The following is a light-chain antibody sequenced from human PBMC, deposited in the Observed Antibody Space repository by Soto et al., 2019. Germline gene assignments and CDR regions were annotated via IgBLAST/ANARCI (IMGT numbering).Light chain of an antibody. CDR2: GAS. J-gene: IGKJ5*01. V-gene: IGKV3-15*01. CDR3: QQYNNWPPIT. Sequence: EIVMTQSPSTLSVSPGSRANLSCRASQSVSSNLAWYQQKPGQAPRLLIYGASTRATGIPARFSGSGSGTEFNLTISSLQSEDFAVYYCQQYNNWPPITFGQGTDWRL. CDR1: QSVSSN.